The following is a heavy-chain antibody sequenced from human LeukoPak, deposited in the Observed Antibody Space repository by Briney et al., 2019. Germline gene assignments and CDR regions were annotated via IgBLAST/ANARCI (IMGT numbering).Heavy chain of an antibody. CDR3: ASGRMDWFDP. Sequence: SQTLSLTCTVPGGSISSGGHYWSWIRQHPGKGLEWIGYIYYSGSTYYNPSLKSRVTISLDTSKNQFSLKLSSVTAADTAVYYCASGRMDWFDPWGQGTLVTVSS. CDR1: GGSISSGGHY. V-gene: IGHV4-31*03. D-gene: IGHD1-14*01. J-gene: IGHJ5*02. CDR2: IYYSGST.